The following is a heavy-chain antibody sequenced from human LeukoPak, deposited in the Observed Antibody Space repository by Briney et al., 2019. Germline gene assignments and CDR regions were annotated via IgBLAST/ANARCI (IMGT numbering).Heavy chain of an antibody. CDR3: ARDLPPAPWNGMDV. V-gene: IGHV3-66*01. CDR2: IYSGGST. D-gene: IGHD2-2*01. Sequence: GGSLRLSCAASGFTVSSNYMSWVRQAPGKGLEWVSVIYSGGSTYYADSVKGRFTISRDNSKNTLYLQMNSLRPEDTAVYYCARDLPPAPWNGMDVWGQGTTVTVSS. J-gene: IGHJ6*02. CDR1: GFTVSSNY.